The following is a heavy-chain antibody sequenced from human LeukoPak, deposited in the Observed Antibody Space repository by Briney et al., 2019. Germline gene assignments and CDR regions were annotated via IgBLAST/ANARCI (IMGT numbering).Heavy chain of an antibody. V-gene: IGHV3-23*01. D-gene: IGHD6-13*01. Sequence: TGGSLRLSCAASGFTFSSYAMSWVRQAPEKGLEWVSVISGSGGSTYQADSVKGRFTISRDNSKSTLYLQMNSLRAEDTAVYYCAKQHNIPAVGTHFDYWGQGTLVTVSS. CDR3: AKQHNIPAVGTHFDY. CDR2: ISGSGGST. CDR1: GFTFSSYA. J-gene: IGHJ4*02.